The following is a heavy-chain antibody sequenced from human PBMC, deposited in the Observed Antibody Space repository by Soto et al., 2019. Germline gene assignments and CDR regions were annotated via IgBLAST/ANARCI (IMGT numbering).Heavy chain of an antibody. CDR2: ISAYNGNT. CDR1: GYTFTSYG. CDR3: ARDRAREWELPDFDY. J-gene: IGHJ4*02. D-gene: IGHD1-26*01. V-gene: IGHV1-18*01. Sequence: QVPLVQSGAEVKKPGASVKVSCKASGYTFTSYGISWVRQAPGQGLEWMGWISAYNGNTNYAQKLQGRVTMTTDTSTSTAYMELRSLRSDDTAVYYCARDRAREWELPDFDYWGQGTLVTVSS.